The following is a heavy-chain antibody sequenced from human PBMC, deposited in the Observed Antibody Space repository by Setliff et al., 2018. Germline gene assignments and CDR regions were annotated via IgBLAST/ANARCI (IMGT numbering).Heavy chain of an antibody. CDR2: LHTSGST. Sequence: KTSETLSLTCAVSGGSISSGSYYWSWIRQPAGKGLEWVGRLHTSGSTNYNPSLKSRVTISVDTSKNQFSLKLSSVTAADTAVYFCARDVFDIWGQGTVVTVSS. V-gene: IGHV4-61*02. CDR1: GGSISSGSYY. J-gene: IGHJ3*02. CDR3: ARDVFDI.